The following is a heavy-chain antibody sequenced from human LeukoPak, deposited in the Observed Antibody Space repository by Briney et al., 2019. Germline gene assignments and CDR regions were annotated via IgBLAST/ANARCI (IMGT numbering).Heavy chain of an antibody. CDR1: GFTFSDHC. D-gene: IGHD2-2*01. CDR3: TRVGDCSNNRCYGAVDY. CDR2: SRNKANSYTT. J-gene: IGHJ4*02. Sequence: GGSLRLSCAASGFTFSDHCMDWVRQAPGKGLEWVGHSRNKANSYTTEYAASVKGRFTISRDVSKNSLYLQMNSLKTEDTAMYYCTRVGDCSNNRCYGAVDYWGQGTLVTVSS. V-gene: IGHV3-72*01.